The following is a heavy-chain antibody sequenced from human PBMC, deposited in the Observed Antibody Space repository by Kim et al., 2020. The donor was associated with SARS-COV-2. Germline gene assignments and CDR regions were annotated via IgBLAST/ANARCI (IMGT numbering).Heavy chain of an antibody. D-gene: IGHD3-10*01. CDR2: ISAYNGNT. V-gene: IGHV1-18*01. CDR3: AREHGNGSGGPYYYGIVV. CDR1: GYTFTSYG. Sequence: AAVKVSCKASGYTFTSYGISWLRQASGQGLEWMGWISAYNGNTNYAQKLQGRVTMTTDTSTSTVYMQLRSRTSDDTAVHYCAREHGNGSGGPYYYGIVVW. J-gene: IGHJ6*01.